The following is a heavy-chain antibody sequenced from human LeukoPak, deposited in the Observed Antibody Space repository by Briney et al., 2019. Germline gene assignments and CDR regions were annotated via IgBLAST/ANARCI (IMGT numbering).Heavy chain of an antibody. CDR1: GFTFSSYA. Sequence: GGSLRLSCAASGFTFSSYAMSWVRQAPGEGLEWVSAISGSGGSTYYADSVKGRFTISRDNSKNTLYLQMNSLRAEDTAVYYCAKGDTVTTDGRWGQGTLVTVSS. CDR2: ISGSGGST. V-gene: IGHV3-23*01. CDR3: AKGDTVTTDGR. J-gene: IGHJ4*02. D-gene: IGHD4-17*01.